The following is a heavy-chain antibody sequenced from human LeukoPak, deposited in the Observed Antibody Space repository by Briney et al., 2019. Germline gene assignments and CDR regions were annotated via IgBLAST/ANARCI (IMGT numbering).Heavy chain of an antibody. J-gene: IGHJ4*02. D-gene: IGHD3-10*01. CDR2: IIPIFGTA. V-gene: IGHV1-69*13. CDR3: ARLGGYGSGYLFDY. CDR1: GGTFSSYA. Sequence: ASVKVSCKASGGTFSSYAISWVRQAPGQGLEWMGGIIPIFGTANYAQKFQGRVTITADESTSTVYMELSSLRSEDTAVYYCARLGGYGSGYLFDYWGQGTLVTVSS.